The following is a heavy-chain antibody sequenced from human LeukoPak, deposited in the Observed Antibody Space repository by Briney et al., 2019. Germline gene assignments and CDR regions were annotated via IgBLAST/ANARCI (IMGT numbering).Heavy chain of an antibody. CDR2: MNSNTGNT. Sequence: GASVKVSCKASGFTLTNFDINWVRHATGQGLELMGWMNSNTGNTGYAQEFQGRVTMTRDTSIGTAYMELTNLRSEDTAVYYCARGRRGSSGPWSWYLDLWGRGTLVTASS. CDR1: GFTLTNFD. D-gene: IGHD3-22*01. J-gene: IGHJ2*01. CDR3: ARGRRGSSGPWSWYLDL. V-gene: IGHV1-8*01.